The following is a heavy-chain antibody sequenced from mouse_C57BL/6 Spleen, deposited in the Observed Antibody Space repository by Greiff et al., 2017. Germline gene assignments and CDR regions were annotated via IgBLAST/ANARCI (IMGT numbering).Heavy chain of an antibody. D-gene: IGHD3-2*02. V-gene: IGHV14-1*01. CDR2: IDPADGDT. CDR1: GFNIKDYY. Sequence: EVQLQQSGAELVRPGASVKLSCTASGFNIKDYYMHWVKQRPEQGLEWIGRIDPADGDTEYAPKFPGKATMTADTSSNTAYLQLSSLTSEDTAVYYCTRQLRLRDAMDYWGQGTSVTVSS. J-gene: IGHJ4*01. CDR3: TRQLRLRDAMDY.